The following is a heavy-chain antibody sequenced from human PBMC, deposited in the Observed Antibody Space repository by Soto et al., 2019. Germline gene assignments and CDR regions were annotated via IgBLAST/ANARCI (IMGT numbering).Heavy chain of an antibody. V-gene: IGHV1-46*01. J-gene: IGHJ6*02. CDR1: GYTFTGYY. Sequence: GASVKVSFKASGYTFTGYYMHWVRQAPGQGLEWMGIINPSGGSTTYAQKFQNRVTMTRDTSTSTVYMELSSLRSEDTAVYYCARGIVVVTAIDYGMDVWGQGTTVTAP. D-gene: IGHD2-21*02. CDR2: INPSGGST. CDR3: ARGIVVVTAIDYGMDV.